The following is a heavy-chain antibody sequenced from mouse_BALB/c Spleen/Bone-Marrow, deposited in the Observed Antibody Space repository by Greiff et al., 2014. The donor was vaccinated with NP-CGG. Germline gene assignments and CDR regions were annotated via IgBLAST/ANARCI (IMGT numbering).Heavy chain of an antibody. CDR1: GFNIEDTY. J-gene: IGHJ3*01. CDR2: IDPANGNI. CDR3: APYYYGRWFAN. D-gene: IGHD1-1*01. V-gene: IGHV14-3*02. Sequence: EVQLQQSGAELVKPGASVKLSCTASGFNIEDTYMHWVKQRPEQGLEWIGRIDPANGNIKYDPKFQGKATITADTSSNTAYLQLSSLTSEDTAVYYCAPYYYGRWFANWGQGTLVTVSA.